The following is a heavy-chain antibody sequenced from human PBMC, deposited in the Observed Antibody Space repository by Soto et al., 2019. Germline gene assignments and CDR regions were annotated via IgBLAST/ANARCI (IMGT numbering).Heavy chain of an antibody. Sequence: QVQMVQSGAEVKKPGASVKVSCKASGYTFTSYDINWVRQATGQGLERMGWMNPNSGNTCYAQKLRGRVTMTRNTSISTAYMELSSRRSEDTTVYYCARERTGTTSMDVWCQGTTGTVSS. CDR1: GYTFTSYD. CDR3: ARERTGTTSMDV. V-gene: IGHV1-8*01. D-gene: IGHD1-7*01. CDR2: MNPNSGNT. J-gene: IGHJ6*02.